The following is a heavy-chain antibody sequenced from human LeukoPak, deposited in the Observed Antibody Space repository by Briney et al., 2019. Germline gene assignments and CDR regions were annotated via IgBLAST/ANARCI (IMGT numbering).Heavy chain of an antibody. CDR1: GYTFTDFY. Sequence: GASVKVSCKASGYTFTDFYIHWVRQAPGQGLQWMGRLNPNSGGTENAQNFQGRVTMSRDTSISTAYMELIRLRADDPAVYYCARDDTVTTLPFDYWGQGTLVTVSS. CDR3: ARDDTVTTLPFDY. D-gene: IGHD4-17*01. J-gene: IGHJ4*02. CDR2: LNPNSGGT. V-gene: IGHV1-2*06.